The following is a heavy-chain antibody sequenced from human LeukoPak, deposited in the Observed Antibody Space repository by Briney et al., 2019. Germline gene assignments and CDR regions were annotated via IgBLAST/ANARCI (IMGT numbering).Heavy chain of an antibody. CDR3: ARGEYNSSLDY. V-gene: IGHV3-21*01. CDR1: RFTFSSYT. Sequence: PGGSLRLSCAASRFTFSSYTMNWVRRAPGKGLEWVSCITGSSCDIYYADSVKGRFTISRDNAKNSLYLKMNSLRAEDTAMYYCARGEYNSSLDYWGQGTLVTVSS. D-gene: IGHD6-6*01. J-gene: IGHJ4*02. CDR2: ITGSSCDI.